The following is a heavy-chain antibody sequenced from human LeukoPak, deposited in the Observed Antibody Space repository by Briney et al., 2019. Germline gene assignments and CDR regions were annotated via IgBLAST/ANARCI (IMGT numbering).Heavy chain of an antibody. CDR1: GDSISSSSYY. J-gene: IGHJ4*02. V-gene: IGHV4-39*01. Sequence: SETLSLTCTVSGDSISSSSYYWGWLRQPPGKGLEWIGTIYYSGRTYYNPSLKSRVTKSVDTSKNQFSLKLSSVTAADTAVYYCARGLRGRDFDYWGQGTLVTVSS. D-gene: IGHD3-16*01. CDR2: IYYSGRT. CDR3: ARGLRGRDFDY.